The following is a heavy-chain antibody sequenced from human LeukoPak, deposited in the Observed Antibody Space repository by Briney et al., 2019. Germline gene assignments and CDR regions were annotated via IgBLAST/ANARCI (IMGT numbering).Heavy chain of an antibody. Sequence: GGSLRLSCAASGFTFSSYGMHWVRQAPGKGLEWVAVIWYDGSNKYYADSVKGRFTISRDNSKNTLYLQMNSLTAEDTAVYYCAKDRDSSSWLTPFCFDYWGQGTLVTVSS. CDR3: AKDRDSSSWLTPFCFDY. D-gene: IGHD6-13*01. CDR2: IWYDGSNK. V-gene: IGHV3-33*06. J-gene: IGHJ4*02. CDR1: GFTFSSYG.